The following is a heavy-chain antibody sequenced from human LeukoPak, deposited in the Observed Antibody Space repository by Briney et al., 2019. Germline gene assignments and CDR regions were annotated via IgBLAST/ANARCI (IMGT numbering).Heavy chain of an antibody. V-gene: IGHV3-7*03. CDR1: GFTFSSYW. Sequence: GGSLRLSCAASGFTFSSYWMSWVRQAPGKGLEWVANIKQDGSEKYYVDSVKGRFTISRDNAKNSLYLQMNSLRAEDTAVYYCAKDQGTRIVVVPAYDYYYGMDVWGKGTTVTVSS. CDR3: AKDQGTRIVVVPAYDYYYGMDV. J-gene: IGHJ6*04. CDR2: IKQDGSEK. D-gene: IGHD2-2*01.